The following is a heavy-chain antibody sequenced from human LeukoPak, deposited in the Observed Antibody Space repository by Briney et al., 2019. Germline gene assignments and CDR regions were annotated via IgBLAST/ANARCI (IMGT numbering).Heavy chain of an antibody. CDR2: INPNSGGT. Sequence: ASVEVSCKASGYTFTGYYMHWVRQAPGQGLEWMGWINPNSGGTNYAQKFQGRVTMTRDTSISTAYMELSRLRSDDTAVYYCASTSDGSYYDSSGYYDPTNYGMDVWGQGTTVTVSS. V-gene: IGHV1-2*02. J-gene: IGHJ6*02. CDR3: ASTSDGSYYDSSGYYDPTNYGMDV. CDR1: GYTFTGYY. D-gene: IGHD3-22*01.